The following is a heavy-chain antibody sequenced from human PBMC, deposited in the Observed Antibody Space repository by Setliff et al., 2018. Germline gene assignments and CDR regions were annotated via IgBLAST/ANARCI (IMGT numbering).Heavy chain of an antibody. J-gene: IGHJ4*02. CDR2: IKQDGSEK. D-gene: IGHD3-16*01. Sequence: GGSLRLSCAASGFTFSSHWMSWVRQAPGKGLEWVANIKQDGSEKYYVDSVKGRFTISRDNAKNSLYLQMNSLRAEDTAVYYCARDGGEYWGQGTPVTVSS. CDR3: ARDGGEY. CDR1: GFTFSSHW. V-gene: IGHV3-7*01.